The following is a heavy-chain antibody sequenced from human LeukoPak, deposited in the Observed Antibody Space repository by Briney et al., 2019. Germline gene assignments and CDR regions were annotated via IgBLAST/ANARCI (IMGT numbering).Heavy chain of an antibody. Sequence: GGSLRLSRAASGFTFSRYAMSWVGQAPGKGVEWVYAISGSGGSTYYADSVKGRFTISRDNSKNTLYLQMNSLRAEDTAVYYCAKDLDSAAIPPFFDYWGQGTLVTVSS. CDR3: AKDLDSAAIPPFFDY. J-gene: IGHJ4*02. D-gene: IGHD2-2*02. V-gene: IGHV3-23*01. CDR1: GFTFSRYA. CDR2: ISGSGGST.